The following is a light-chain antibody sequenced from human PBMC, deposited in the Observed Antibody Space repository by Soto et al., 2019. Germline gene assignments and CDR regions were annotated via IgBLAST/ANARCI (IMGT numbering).Light chain of an antibody. Sequence: QSALTQPRSVSGSPGQSVTISCTGTSGDIGAYNFVSWYQHHPGKAPKLIIYGVAKRPSGVPDRFSGSKSGNTASLTISGLQAEDEADYYCSSYAHRFYVFGTGTKVTVL. V-gene: IGLV2-11*01. CDR2: GVA. CDR1: SGDIGAYNF. CDR3: SSYAHRFYV. J-gene: IGLJ1*01.